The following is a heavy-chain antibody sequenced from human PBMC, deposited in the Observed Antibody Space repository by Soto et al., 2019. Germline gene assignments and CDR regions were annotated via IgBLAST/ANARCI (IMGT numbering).Heavy chain of an antibody. V-gene: IGHV4-30-4*01. J-gene: IGHJ4*02. CDR1: GGSISSGDYY. CDR2: IYYSGST. CDR3: ARGNPDVLRYFDWLLYGALFDY. D-gene: IGHD3-9*01. Sequence: SETLSLTCTVSGGSISSGDYYWSWIRQPPGKGLEWIGYIYYSGSTYYNPSLKSRVTISVDTSKNQFSLKLSSVTAADTAVYYCARGNPDVLRYFDWLLYGALFDYWGQGTLVTVS.